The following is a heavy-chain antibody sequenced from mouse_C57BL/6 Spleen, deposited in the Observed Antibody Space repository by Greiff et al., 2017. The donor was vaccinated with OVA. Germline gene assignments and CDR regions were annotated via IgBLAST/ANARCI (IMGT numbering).Heavy chain of an antibody. D-gene: IGHD2-3*01. CDR3: TGDGYYEGNAMEY. J-gene: IGHJ4*01. CDR2: ISSGGDYI. Sequence: EVKLMESGEGLVKPGGSLKLSCAASGFTFSSYAMSWVRQTPEKRLEWVAYISSGGDYIYYADTVKGRFTISRDNARNTLYLQMSSLKSEDTAMYYCTGDGYYEGNAMEYWGQGTSVTVSS. V-gene: IGHV5-9-1*02. CDR1: GFTFSSYA.